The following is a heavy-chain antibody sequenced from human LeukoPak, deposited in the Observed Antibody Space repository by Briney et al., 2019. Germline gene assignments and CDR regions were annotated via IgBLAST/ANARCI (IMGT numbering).Heavy chain of an antibody. D-gene: IGHD7-27*01. Sequence: GGSLRLSCAASGFASGFTFSSYAMSWVRQAPGKGLELVASINGLAATTYYADSVKGRFTISTDNSKNTLYLEMNSLGADVTAVYYCAKAPATGEGYYFYYMDVWGKGTTVTVSS. CDR2: INGLAATT. CDR1: GFTFSSYA. J-gene: IGHJ6*03. CDR3: AKAPATGEGYYFYYMDV. V-gene: IGHV3-23*01.